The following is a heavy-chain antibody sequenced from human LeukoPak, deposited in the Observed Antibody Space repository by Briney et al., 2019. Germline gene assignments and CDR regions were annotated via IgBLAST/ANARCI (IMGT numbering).Heavy chain of an antibody. V-gene: IGHV3-11*04. J-gene: IGHJ4*02. D-gene: IGHD6-13*01. CDR2: ISSSGSTI. CDR1: GFTFSDYY. Sequence: PGGSLRLSCAASGFTFSDYYMIWIRQAPGKGLEWVSYISSSGSTIYYADSVKGRFTISRDNAKNSLYLQMNSLRAEDTAVYYCARAIAAAGGLADFDYWGQGTLVTVSS. CDR3: ARAIAAAGGLADFDY.